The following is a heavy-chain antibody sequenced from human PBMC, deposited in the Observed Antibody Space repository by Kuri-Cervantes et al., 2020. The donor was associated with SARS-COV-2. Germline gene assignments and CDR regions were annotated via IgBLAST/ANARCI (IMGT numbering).Heavy chain of an antibody. V-gene: IGHV3-30-3*01. D-gene: IGHD2-2*02. J-gene: IGHJ6*02. CDR2: ISYAGSNK. CDR1: GFLFNASG. Sequence: GESLKISCEASGFLFNASGLHWVRQAPAKGLAWVAVISYAGSNKYYADSVKGRITISRDNSKNPLYLQMNSLRAEDTAEYYCARVPCSTSCYRLGDCYCYGMDVWGQGTTVTVSS. CDR3: ARVPCSTSCYRLGDCYCYGMDV.